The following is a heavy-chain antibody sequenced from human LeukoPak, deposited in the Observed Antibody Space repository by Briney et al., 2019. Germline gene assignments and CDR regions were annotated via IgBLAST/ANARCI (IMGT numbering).Heavy chain of an antibody. J-gene: IGHJ2*01. Sequence: GGSLRLSCAASGFTFSSYAMSWVRQAPGMGLEWVSTISGNGGATYYADSVKGRFTISRDNSKNTLYLHMNTLRAEDTAIYYCAKDRTVGASYWYFDLWGRGTLVTVSS. CDR2: ISGNGGAT. D-gene: IGHD1-26*01. CDR3: AKDRTVGASYWYFDL. CDR1: GFTFSSYA. V-gene: IGHV3-23*01.